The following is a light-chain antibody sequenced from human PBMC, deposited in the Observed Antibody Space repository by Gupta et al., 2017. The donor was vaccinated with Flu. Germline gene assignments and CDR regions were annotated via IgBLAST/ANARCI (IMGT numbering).Light chain of an antibody. V-gene: IGLV1-36*01. J-gene: IGLJ3*02. CDR3: AAWDDSLNGPV. CDR1: SSNIGNNA. Sequence: SVLTQPPSVSDAPRQRVTISCSGSSSNIGNNAVNWYQQLPGKAPKLLIYYDDLLPSGVSDRFSGSKYGTSASMAISGLQAEDEADYYCAAWDDSLNGPVFGGGTKLTVL. CDR2: YDD.